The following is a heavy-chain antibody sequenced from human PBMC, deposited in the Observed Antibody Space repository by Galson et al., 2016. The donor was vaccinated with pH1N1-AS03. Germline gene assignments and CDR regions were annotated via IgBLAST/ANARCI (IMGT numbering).Heavy chain of an antibody. CDR2: IISIFGTT. J-gene: IGHJ6*02. CDR1: GGTFNTYA. V-gene: IGHV1-69*13. D-gene: IGHD4-17*01. Sequence: SVKVSCKASGGTFNTYAISWVRQAPGQGLEWMGGIISIFGTTNHAQKFQGRVTITADESTSSVYMELSSLRSEDTAVYYCAREGSYGDTYYDHYGMDVWGQGTTVTVSS. CDR3: AREGSYGDTYYDHYGMDV.